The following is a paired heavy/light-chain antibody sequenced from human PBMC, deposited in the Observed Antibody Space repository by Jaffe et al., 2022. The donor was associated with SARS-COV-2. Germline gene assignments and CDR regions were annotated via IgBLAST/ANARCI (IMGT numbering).Heavy chain of an antibody. J-gene: IGHJ4*02. CDR1: GFTFRSYA. D-gene: IGHD3-10*01. CDR3: AKTRSVVVRGVVDC. V-gene: IGHV3-23*04. CDR2: ISGGGDST. Sequence: EVQLVESGGGLVQPGGSLRLSCAASGFTFRSYAMTWVRQAPGKGLEWVSVISGGGDSTYYADSVKGRFTISRDNSKDTLSLQMNSLRAEDTAVYFCAKTRSVVVRGVVDCWGQGTLVTVSS.
Light chain of an antibody. CDR2: STN. Sequence: QTVVTQEPSFSVSPGGTVTLTCGLSSGSVSTSYYPSWYQQTPGQAPRTLIYSTNTRSSGVPDRFSGSILGNKAALTITGAQADDESDYYCALYMGGVIPWVFGGGTKLTVL. CDR1: SGSVSTSYY. V-gene: IGLV8-61*01. J-gene: IGLJ3*02. CDR3: ALYMGGVIPWV.